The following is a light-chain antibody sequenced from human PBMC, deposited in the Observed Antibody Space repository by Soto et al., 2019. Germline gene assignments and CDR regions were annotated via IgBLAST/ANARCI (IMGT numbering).Light chain of an antibody. V-gene: IGLV1-44*01. CDR2: VDD. CDR1: TSNIGSEN. J-gene: IGLJ1*01. Sequence: QSVLTQPPSASGAPGQRVIISCFGGTSNIGSENVKWFQHLPGAAPKLLIYVDDRRPSGVPDRFSASKSGTSASLAISGLQSDDEGDYYCASWDGPVYVFGTGTQLTVL. CDR3: ASWDGPVYV.